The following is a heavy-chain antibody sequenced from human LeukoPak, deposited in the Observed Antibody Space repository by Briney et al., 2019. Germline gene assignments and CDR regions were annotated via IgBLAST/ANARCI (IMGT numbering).Heavy chain of an antibody. Sequence: ASVKVSCKASGGTFSSYAISWVRQAPGQGLEWMGWISAYNGNTNYAQKLQGRVTMTTDTSTSTAYMELRSLRSDDTAVYYSARDGGRTIGFRPYYFDYWGQGTLVTVSS. CDR3: ARDGGRTIGFRPYYFDY. CDR1: GGTFSSYA. J-gene: IGHJ4*02. D-gene: IGHD1-26*01. V-gene: IGHV1-18*01. CDR2: ISAYNGNT.